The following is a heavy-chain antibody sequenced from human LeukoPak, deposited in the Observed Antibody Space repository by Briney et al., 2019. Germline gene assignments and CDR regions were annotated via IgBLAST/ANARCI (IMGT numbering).Heavy chain of an antibody. V-gene: IGHV3-30*02. Sequence: GGSLRLSCAASGFTFSSYGMHWVRQAPGKGLEWVAFMRYDGSIEYYADSVKGRFTISRDNTKNTLYLQINSLKTDDTAVYYCAKVGYISPSHYMDVWGKGTTVTVSS. CDR3: AKVGYISPSHYMDV. D-gene: IGHD6-19*01. J-gene: IGHJ6*03. CDR2: MRYDGSIE. CDR1: GFTFSSYG.